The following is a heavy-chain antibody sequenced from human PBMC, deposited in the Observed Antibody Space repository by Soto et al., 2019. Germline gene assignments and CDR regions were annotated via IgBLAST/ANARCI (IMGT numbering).Heavy chain of an antibody. D-gene: IGHD4-4*01. CDR3: AKDLYSNYGDAFDI. J-gene: IGHJ3*02. Sequence: LRLSCAASGFTFDDYAMHWVRQAPGKGLEWVSGISWNSDNIVYADSVKGRFTISRDNAKNSLYLQMNSLRAEDTALYYCAKDLYSNYGDAFDIWGQGTMVTVS. V-gene: IGHV3-9*01. CDR2: ISWNSDNI. CDR1: GFTFDDYA.